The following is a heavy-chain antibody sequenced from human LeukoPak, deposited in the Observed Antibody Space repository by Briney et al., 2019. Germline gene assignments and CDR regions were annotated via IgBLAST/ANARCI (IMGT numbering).Heavy chain of an antibody. CDR1: GFTFSSYG. CDR3: AKNLRTEFAFDY. V-gene: IGHV3-33*06. D-gene: IGHD3-3*01. CDR2: IWYDGSNK. Sequence: PGGSLRLSCAASGFTFSSYGMHWVRQAPDKGLEWVAVIWYDGSNKYYADSVKGRFTISRDNSKNTLYLQMNSLRAEDTAVYYCAKNLRTEFAFDYWGQGTLVTVSS. J-gene: IGHJ4*02.